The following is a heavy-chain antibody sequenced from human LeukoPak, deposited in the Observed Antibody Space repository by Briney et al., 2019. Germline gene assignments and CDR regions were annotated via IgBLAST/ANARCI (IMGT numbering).Heavy chain of an antibody. CDR3: ARVRGLNYYGSGSYYRSGYFDY. V-gene: IGHV4-34*01. CDR2: INHSGST. Sequence: SETLSLTCAVYGGSSSGYYWSWIRQPPGKGLEWIGEINHSGSTNYNPSLKSRVTISVDTSKNQFSLKLSSVTAADTAVYYCARVRGLNYYGSGSYYRSGYFDYWGQGTLVTVSS. J-gene: IGHJ4*02. CDR1: GGSSSGYY. D-gene: IGHD3-10*01.